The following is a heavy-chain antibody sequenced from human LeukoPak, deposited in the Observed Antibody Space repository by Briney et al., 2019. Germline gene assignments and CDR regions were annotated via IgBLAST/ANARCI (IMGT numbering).Heavy chain of an antibody. J-gene: IGHJ4*02. D-gene: IGHD3-10*01. V-gene: IGHV3-33*06. CDR1: GFPFSSYG. CDR2: VWFDGSNE. Sequence: GGSLRLSCAASGFPFSSYGMHWVRQAPGKGLEWVATVWFDGSNEYYADSVKGRFTISRDNSKNTLYLQMNSLRAEDTAVYYCAKVGHSSWFGELLFFDYWGQGALVTVSS. CDR3: AKVGHSSWFGELLFFDY.